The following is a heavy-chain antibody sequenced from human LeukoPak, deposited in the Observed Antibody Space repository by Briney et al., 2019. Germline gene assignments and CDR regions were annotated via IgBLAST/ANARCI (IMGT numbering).Heavy chain of an antibody. J-gene: IGHJ6*03. CDR3: ARHDILTLPPSGYYMDV. V-gene: IGHV4-59*11. Sequence: SETLSLTCTVSGGSITSHYWSWIRQPPGKGLEWIGYVYYSGTTNYNPSLRSRVSISVDTSKNQFSLKLSSVTAADTAVYYCARHDILTLPPSGYYMDVWGKGTTVTISS. CDR2: VYYSGTT. CDR1: GGSITSHY. D-gene: IGHD3-9*01.